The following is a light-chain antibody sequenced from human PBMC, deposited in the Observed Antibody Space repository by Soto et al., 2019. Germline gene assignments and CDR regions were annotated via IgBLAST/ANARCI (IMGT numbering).Light chain of an antibody. CDR1: QDINNY. Sequence: IQMTQSPSSLSASVGDRVTITCRASQDINNYLAWYQQRPGKVPTLLIYGASTLQSGVPSRFSGSGSGTDYTLTISSLQPEDGSTYYCHSYNTAAFTFGPGTKVDIK. V-gene: IGKV1-27*01. J-gene: IGKJ3*01. CDR2: GAS. CDR3: HSYNTAAFT.